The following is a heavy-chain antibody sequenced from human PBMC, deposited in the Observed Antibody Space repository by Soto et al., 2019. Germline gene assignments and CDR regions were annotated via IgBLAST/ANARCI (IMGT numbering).Heavy chain of an antibody. J-gene: IGHJ5*02. CDR2: INVFNGNT. CDR1: GYNFRNYR. CDR3: ARDLYDIWSGYISRFDP. D-gene: IGHD3-3*01. Sequence: QVQLVQSGAEVKKPGASVKVSCKASGYNFRNYRISWVRQAPGQGLEWMGWINVFNGNTDYALNLQGRVTMTTDTSTTTAYMALRSLTSDDTAVYYCARDLYDIWSGYISRFDPWGQGTLVTVSS. V-gene: IGHV1-18*01.